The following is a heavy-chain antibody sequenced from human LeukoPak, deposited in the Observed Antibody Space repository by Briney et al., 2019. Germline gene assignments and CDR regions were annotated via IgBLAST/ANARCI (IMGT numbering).Heavy chain of an antibody. Sequence: PGGSLRLSGTASGFTFGDYAMNWVRQAPGKGLEWVTFIRSKAYDGTTEYAASVKGRFTISRDDSESVAYLQMNSLKTEDTAVYYCTRDIGVHNSGVFDYWGQGTLVTVSS. J-gene: IGHJ4*02. CDR2: IRSKAYDGTT. CDR3: TRDIGVHNSGVFDY. CDR1: GFTFGDYA. V-gene: IGHV3-49*04. D-gene: IGHD2-8*01.